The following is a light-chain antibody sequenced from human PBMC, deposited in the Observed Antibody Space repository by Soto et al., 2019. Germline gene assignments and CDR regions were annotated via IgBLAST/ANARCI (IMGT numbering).Light chain of an antibody. J-gene: IGKJ5*01. Sequence: EIVVTQSPATLSVSPGERVTLSCRASQSVSSSLAWYQQKPGQAPRLLIYDISSRATGIPDRFSGSVSGTDFTLTITRLEPEDFAVFYCQQYGSSEIIFGQGTRLEIK. V-gene: IGKV3-20*01. CDR3: QQYGSSEII. CDR2: DIS. CDR1: QSVSSS.